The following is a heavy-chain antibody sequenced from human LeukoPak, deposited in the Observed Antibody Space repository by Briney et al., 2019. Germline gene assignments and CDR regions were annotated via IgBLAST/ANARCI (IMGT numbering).Heavy chain of an antibody. CDR1: GFTLSNYA. CDR3: ARGHYYGDYSDY. CDR2: ISSSSSYI. Sequence: AGASLRLSCAASGFTLSNYAMSWVRHAEGKGLEWVSSISSSSSYIYYADSVKGRFTISRDNAKNSLYLQMNSLRAEDTAVYYCARGHYYGDYSDYWGQGTLVTVA. V-gene: IGHV3-21*01. J-gene: IGHJ4*02. D-gene: IGHD4-17*01.